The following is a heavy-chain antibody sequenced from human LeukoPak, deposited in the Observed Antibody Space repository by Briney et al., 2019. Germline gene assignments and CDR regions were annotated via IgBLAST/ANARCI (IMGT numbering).Heavy chain of an antibody. Sequence: ASVKVSCKASGYTFTGYYMHWVRQAPGQGLEWMGRINPNSGGTNYAQKFQGRVTITRNTSISTAYMELSSLRSEDTAVYYCARVFRTSGAGASPLGYWGQGTLVTVSS. CDR3: ARVFRTSGAGASPLGY. CDR2: INPNSGGT. J-gene: IGHJ4*02. CDR1: GYTFTGYY. D-gene: IGHD1-26*01. V-gene: IGHV1-2*06.